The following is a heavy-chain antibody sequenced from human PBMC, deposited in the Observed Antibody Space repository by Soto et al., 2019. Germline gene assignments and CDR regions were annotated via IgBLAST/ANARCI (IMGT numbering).Heavy chain of an antibody. CDR2: ISSSGTVI. CDR1: GFSFDTYE. Sequence: GGSLRLSCTGSGFSFDTYEMNWVRQAPGKGLEWVAYISSSGTVIFYGDSVKGRFTVSRDNSRNSLFLQMHGLSAGDTAIYYCARGKSHCIDRSCSGFDPWGQGTLVTVSS. CDR3: ARGKSHCIDRSCSGFDP. J-gene: IGHJ5*02. V-gene: IGHV3-48*03. D-gene: IGHD3-22*01.